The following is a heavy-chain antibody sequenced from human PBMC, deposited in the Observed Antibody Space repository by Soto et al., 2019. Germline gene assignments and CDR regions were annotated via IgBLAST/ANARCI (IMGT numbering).Heavy chain of an antibody. D-gene: IGHD6-13*01. Sequence: GASVKVSCKASGGTFSTHAIIWVRQAPGHGLEWMGGIIPISGTTYYTQKFQGRVTITADEPTSTAYMELSSLRSEDTAVYYCARAVMAAAGIRWFDPLGQGTLVNVSS. CDR3: ARAVMAAAGIRWFDP. CDR1: GGTFSTHA. J-gene: IGHJ5*02. V-gene: IGHV1-69*13. CDR2: IIPISGTT.